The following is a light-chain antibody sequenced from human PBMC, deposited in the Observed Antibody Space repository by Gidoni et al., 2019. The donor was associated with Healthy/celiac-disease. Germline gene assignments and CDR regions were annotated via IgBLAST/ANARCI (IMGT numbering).Light chain of an antibody. V-gene: IGLV1-51*01. CDR2: DNH. CDR1: SSNIGNNY. Sequence: QSVLTQPPSVSAAPGQKVTISCSGNSSNIGNNYVSWYQQLPGTAPKLLIYDNHKRPSGIPGRFSGSKSGTSGNLGIPGLQTGDEAHYYCGTWDNNLSAVFGGGTKLTVL. J-gene: IGLJ3*02. CDR3: GTWDNNLSAV.